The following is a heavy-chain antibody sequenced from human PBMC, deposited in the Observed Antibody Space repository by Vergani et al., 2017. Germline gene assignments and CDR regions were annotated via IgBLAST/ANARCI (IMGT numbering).Heavy chain of an antibody. CDR2: INTNTGNP. Sequence: QVQLVQSGSELKKPGASVKVSCKASGYTFTNYNINWLRQAPGQGPEWMGWINTNTGNPTNAQDFTGRFVFSLDTSVNTAYLQISSLKAEDSAVYYCARKRLGTTKGDFDYWGQGTLVSVSS. V-gene: IGHV7-4-1*02. CDR3: ARKRLGTTKGDFDY. CDR1: GYTFTNYN. J-gene: IGHJ4*02. D-gene: IGHD3-16*01.